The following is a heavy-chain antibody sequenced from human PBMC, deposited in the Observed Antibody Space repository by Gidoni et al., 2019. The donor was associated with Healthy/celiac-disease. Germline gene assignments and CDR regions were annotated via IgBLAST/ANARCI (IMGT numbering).Heavy chain of an antibody. J-gene: IGHJ5*02. CDR3: ARSARWLQFLDP. D-gene: IGHD5-12*01. Sequence: QVQLQESGPGLVKPSQTLSPSCTVSGGSISSGDYYWSWIRQPPGKGLEWFVYIHYSGSTYYNPSLKSRVTISVDTSKIQFSLKLSSVTAADTAVYYCARSARWLQFLDPWGQGTLVTVSS. CDR1: GGSISSGDYY. CDR2: IHYSGST. V-gene: IGHV4-30-4*01.